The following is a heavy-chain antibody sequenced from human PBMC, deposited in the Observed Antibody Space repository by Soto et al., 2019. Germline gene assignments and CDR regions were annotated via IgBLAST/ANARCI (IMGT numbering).Heavy chain of an antibody. CDR3: ARLEGLATISYYFDF. CDR2: ISGSGGST. V-gene: IGHV3-23*01. D-gene: IGHD1-1*01. CDR1: GFTFSSYA. J-gene: IGHJ4*02. Sequence: PGGSLRLSCAASGFTFSSYAMSWVRQAPGKGLEWVSAISGSGGSTYYNPSLQTRVTISLDKSKSQFSLKLNSVTAADSAVYFCARLEGLATISYYFDFWGPGALVTVSS.